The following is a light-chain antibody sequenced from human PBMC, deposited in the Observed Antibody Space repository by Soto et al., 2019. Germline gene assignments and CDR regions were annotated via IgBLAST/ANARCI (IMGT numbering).Light chain of an antibody. J-gene: IGKJ1*01. Sequence: DIVMTQSPLSLPVTPGEPASISCRSSQSLLHSNGYNYLDWYLQKPGQSPQLLIYLGSNRASGVPERFSGSESGTDFTLKISRVEAEDVGIYYCMQPLQTPWTFGQGTKVEI. CDR2: LGS. CDR1: QSLLHSNGYNY. V-gene: IGKV2-28*01. CDR3: MQPLQTPWT.